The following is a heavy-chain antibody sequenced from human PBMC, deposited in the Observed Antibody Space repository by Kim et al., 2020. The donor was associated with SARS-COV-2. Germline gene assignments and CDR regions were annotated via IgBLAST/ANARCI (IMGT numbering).Heavy chain of an antibody. J-gene: IGHJ6*02. Sequence: GESLKISCKGSGYSFTSYWIGWVRQMPGKGLEWMGIIYPGDSDTRYSPSFQGQVTISADKSISTAYLQWSSLKASDTAMYYCARPTYYYGSGGYYFGGMDVWGQGTTVTVSS. CDR3: ARPTYYYGSGGYYFGGMDV. CDR2: IYPGDSDT. D-gene: IGHD3-10*01. V-gene: IGHV5-51*01. CDR1: GYSFTSYW.